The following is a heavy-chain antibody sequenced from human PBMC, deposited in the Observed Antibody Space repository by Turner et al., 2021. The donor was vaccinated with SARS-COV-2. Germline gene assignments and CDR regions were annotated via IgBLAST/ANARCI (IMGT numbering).Heavy chain of an antibody. V-gene: IGHV3-33*01. J-gene: IGHJ4*02. CDR3: ARDGDCSSTSCSIDY. Sequence: QVQRVESGGGVVQPGRSLRLSCAASGFTFSSYGMHWVRQAPGKGLEWVAVIWYDGSKKYYADSVKGRFTISRDNSKNTLYLQMNSLRAEDTAVYYCARDGDCSSTSCSIDYWGQGTLVTVSS. D-gene: IGHD2-2*03. CDR2: IWYDGSKK. CDR1: GFTFSSYG.